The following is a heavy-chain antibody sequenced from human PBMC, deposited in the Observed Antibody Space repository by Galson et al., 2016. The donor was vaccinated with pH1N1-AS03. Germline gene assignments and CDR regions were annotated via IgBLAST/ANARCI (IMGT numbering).Heavy chain of an antibody. CDR3: ARDGHYDSSGRYFYESEH. D-gene: IGHD3-22*01. V-gene: IGHV1-69*13. CDR1: GGTFGNYA. Sequence: SVKVSCKASGGTFGNYAISWMRQAPGQGLEWMGGIHPIFGTPSYAQKFQGRLTVTADDSTSAAYMELSSLTSEDTAIYYCARDGHYDSSGRYFYESEHWGQGALVIVSS. J-gene: IGHJ4*02. CDR2: IHPIFGTP.